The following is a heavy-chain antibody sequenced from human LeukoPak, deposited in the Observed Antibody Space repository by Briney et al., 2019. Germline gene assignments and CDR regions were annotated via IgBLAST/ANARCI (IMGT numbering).Heavy chain of an antibody. CDR1: GFPFRSYA. CDR2: ITLDGIST. J-gene: IGHJ4*02. CDR3: ARVAVPGTYDY. D-gene: IGHD6-19*01. V-gene: IGHV3-64*01. Sequence: GGALRLSCAASGFPFRSYAMHWVRQAPGKGLEYVSAITLDGISTYYANSVKGRFTISRDNSKNTLYLQMGSLRAEDIAVYYCARVAVPGTYDYWGQGTLVTVSS.